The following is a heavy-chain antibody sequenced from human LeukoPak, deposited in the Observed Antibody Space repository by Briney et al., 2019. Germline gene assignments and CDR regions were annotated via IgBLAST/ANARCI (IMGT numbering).Heavy chain of an antibody. Sequence: GGSLRLSCAASGFTFSDYYMSWIRQAPGKGLEWVSYISTSGLTIYNADSVKGRFTISRDNAKNSLYLQMNSLRAEDTAVYYCARARIAVVYYYYGMDVWGQGTTVTVSS. CDR1: GFTFSDYY. CDR3: ARARIAVVYYYYGMDV. V-gene: IGHV3-11*04. J-gene: IGHJ6*02. D-gene: IGHD6-19*01. CDR2: ISTSGLTI.